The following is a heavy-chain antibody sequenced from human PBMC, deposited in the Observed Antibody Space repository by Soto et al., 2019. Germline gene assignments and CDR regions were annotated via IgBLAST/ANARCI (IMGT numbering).Heavy chain of an antibody. CDR2: IISIRSTI. D-gene: IGHD2-15*01. V-gene: IGHV3-48*01. J-gene: IGHJ5*02. Sequence: EVQLVESGGGLVQPGGSLRLSCAASGFTFSSYSMNWVRQVQGKGLEWVSYIISIRSTIYYADSVKGGSTFSRDNAKNSLYLQMNSLRAEDTAVYYCAREALLNWFDPWGQGTLVTVSS. CDR3: AREALLNWFDP. CDR1: GFTFSSYS.